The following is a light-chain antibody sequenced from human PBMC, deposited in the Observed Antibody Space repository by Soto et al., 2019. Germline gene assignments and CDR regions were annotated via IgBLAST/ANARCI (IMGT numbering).Light chain of an antibody. CDR3: PFV. J-gene: IGLJ1*01. CDR2: EVT. V-gene: IGLV2-18*01. Sequence: QSVLTQPPSVSGSPGQLVTISCTGTSGDIGSYNRVSWFQQPPGTAPQLMIYEVTNRPSGVPDRFSGSKSGNTASLTISGLQTEDETSNSTPFVFGTGTKVTVL. CDR1: SGDIGSYNR.